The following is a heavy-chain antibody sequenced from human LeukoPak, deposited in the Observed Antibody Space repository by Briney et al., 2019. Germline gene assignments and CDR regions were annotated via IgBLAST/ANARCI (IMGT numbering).Heavy chain of an antibody. CDR2: ISAYNGNT. CDR3: AREFRRGSGGSCYLAV. Sequence: ASVKVSCKASGYTFTSYGISWVRQAPGQGLEWLGWISAYNGNTNYAQKLQGRVTMTTDTSTSTAHMELRSLRSDDTAVYYCAREFRRGSGGSCYLAVWGQGTLVTVSS. J-gene: IGHJ4*02. D-gene: IGHD2-15*01. V-gene: IGHV1-18*01. CDR1: GYTFTSYG.